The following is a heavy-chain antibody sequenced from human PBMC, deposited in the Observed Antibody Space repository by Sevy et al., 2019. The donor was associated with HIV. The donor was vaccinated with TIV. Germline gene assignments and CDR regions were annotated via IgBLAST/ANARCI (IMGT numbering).Heavy chain of an antibody. CDR3: ARELSLGQIVTIEY. D-gene: IGHD3-16*02. CDR2: VTRSNT. J-gene: IGHJ4*02. V-gene: IGHV3-23*01. Sequence: GGSLRLSCTASGFTFSNYVMAWVRQAAGTGLQWISSVTRSNTYYIDSVRGRFTISRDNSKNTLYLQMNSLSADDTAIYYCARELSLGQIVTIEYWGRGSLVTISS. CDR1: GFTFSNYV.